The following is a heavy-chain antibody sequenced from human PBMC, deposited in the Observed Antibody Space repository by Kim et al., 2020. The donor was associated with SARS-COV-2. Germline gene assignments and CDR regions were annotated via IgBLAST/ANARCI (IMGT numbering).Heavy chain of an antibody. CDR3: ANLYGDSA. J-gene: IGHJ5*02. CDR2: SGGST. D-gene: IGHD4-17*01. V-gene: IGHV3-23*01. Sequence: SGGSTYYADSVKGRFTISRDNSKNTLYLQMNSLRAEDTAVYYCANLYGDSAWGQGTLVTVSS.